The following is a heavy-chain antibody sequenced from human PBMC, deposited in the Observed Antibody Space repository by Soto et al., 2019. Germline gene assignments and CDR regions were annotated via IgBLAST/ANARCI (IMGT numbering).Heavy chain of an antibody. J-gene: IGHJ2*01. CDR1: GFTFSSYS. CDR3: ARGPQGYSSGWYQPYWYFDL. D-gene: IGHD6-19*01. Sequence: GGSLRLSCAASGFTFSSYSMNWVRQAPGKGLEWVSSISSSSSYIYYADSVKGRFTISRDNAKNSLYLQMNRLRAEDTAVYYCARGPQGYSSGWYQPYWYFDLWGRGXLVTVSS. CDR2: ISSSSSYI. V-gene: IGHV3-21*01.